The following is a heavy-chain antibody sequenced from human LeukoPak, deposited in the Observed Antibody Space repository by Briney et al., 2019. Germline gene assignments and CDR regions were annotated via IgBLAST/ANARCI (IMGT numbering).Heavy chain of an antibody. CDR3: ARDMTGSYYYYTDV. D-gene: IGHD1-14*01. CDR1: GGSISSSSYY. CDR2: IYYSGST. Sequence: SETLSLTCTVSGGSISSSSYYWGWLRQPPGKGLEWIGSIYYSGSTYYNPSLKSRVTISVDTSKNQFSLKLSSVTAADTAVYYCARDMTGSYYYYTDVWGKGATVTVSS. J-gene: IGHJ6*03. V-gene: IGHV4-39*07.